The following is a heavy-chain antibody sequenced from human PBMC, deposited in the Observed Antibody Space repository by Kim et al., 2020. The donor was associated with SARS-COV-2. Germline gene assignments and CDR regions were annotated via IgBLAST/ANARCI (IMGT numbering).Heavy chain of an antibody. CDR2: T. V-gene: IGHV4-39*01. CDR3: SRQPEANWFDP. Sequence: TSSTPSLQSRVTISVDTAKNQFSLKVSSVTAADTAVYYCSRQPEANWFDPWGQGTLVTVSS. J-gene: IGHJ5*02.